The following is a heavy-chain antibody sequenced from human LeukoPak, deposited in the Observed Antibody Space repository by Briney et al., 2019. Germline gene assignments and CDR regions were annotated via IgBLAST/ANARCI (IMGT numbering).Heavy chain of an antibody. CDR3: ARDGPSIVVVPAAIPNWFDP. V-gene: IGHV1-46*01. CDR1: GYTFTSYY. Sequence: GASVKVSCKASGYTFTSYYMHWVRQAPGQGLEWMGIINPSGGSTSYAQKFQGRVTMTRDTSTSTVYMELSSLRSEDTAVYYCARDGPSIVVVPAAIPNWFDPWGQGTLVTVSS. D-gene: IGHD2-2*02. J-gene: IGHJ5*02. CDR2: INPSGGST.